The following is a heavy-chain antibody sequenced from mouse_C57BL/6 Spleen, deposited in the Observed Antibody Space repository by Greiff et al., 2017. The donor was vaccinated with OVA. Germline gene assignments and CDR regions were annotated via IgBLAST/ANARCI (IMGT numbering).Heavy chain of an antibody. J-gene: IGHJ2*01. CDR3: ARRINYGVDY. D-gene: IGHD1-1*01. Sequence: VKLQQPGAELVKPGASVKLSCKASGYTFTSYWMQWVNQRPGQGLEWIGEIDPSDSYNNYNQQFKGKATLTVYTSSITAYMQRSSLTSEDSAVYYCARRINYGVDYWGQGTTLTVSS. V-gene: IGHV1-50*01. CDR2: IDPSDSYN. CDR1: GYTFTSYW.